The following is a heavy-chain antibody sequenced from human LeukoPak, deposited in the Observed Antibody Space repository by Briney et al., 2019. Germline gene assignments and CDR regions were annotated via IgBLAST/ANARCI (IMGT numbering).Heavy chain of an antibody. D-gene: IGHD3-22*01. Sequence: SETLSLTCAVSGYPISNGYYWGWIRQPPGKGLEWIGSIYYSGNTSDNPSLKSRVTISLDTSKNQFSLRLSSVTASDTAVYYCARHRLFDTTGYYYDFDYWGQGTLVTVSS. CDR3: ARHRLFDTTGYYYDFDY. CDR2: IYYSGNT. CDR1: GYPISNGYY. V-gene: IGHV4-38-2*01. J-gene: IGHJ4*02.